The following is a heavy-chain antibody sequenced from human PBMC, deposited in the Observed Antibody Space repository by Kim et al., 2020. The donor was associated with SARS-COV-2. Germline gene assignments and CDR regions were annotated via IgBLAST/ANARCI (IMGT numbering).Heavy chain of an antibody. CDR3: VKDRESGTLRYFDF. Sequence: GGSLRLSCAASGFTFSTYVMSWVRHTPGKGLEWVSGITGSGVNTYYADSVKGRFTISRDNSKNTVYLQMNSLRAEDTAVYHCVKDRESGTLRYFDFWGRG. V-gene: IGHV3-23*01. D-gene: IGHD1-1*01. CDR2: ITGSGVNT. CDR1: GFTFSTYV. J-gene: IGHJ2*01.